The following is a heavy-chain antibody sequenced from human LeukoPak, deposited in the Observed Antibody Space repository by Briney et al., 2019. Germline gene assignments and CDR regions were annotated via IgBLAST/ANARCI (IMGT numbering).Heavy chain of an antibody. CDR1: GFTFSSDS. V-gene: IGHV4-4*07. CDR2: IYTSGST. CDR3: AREAQDFRTGNHRPGHYDYMDV. D-gene: IGHD1-14*01. J-gene: IGHJ6*03. Sequence: PGGSLRLSCTVSGFTFSSDSMSWVRQAPGKGLEWIGRIYTSGSTNYNPSLKSRVTMSVDMSRNQFSLRMTSVTAADTAVYYCAREAQDFRTGNHRPGHYDYMDVWGKGTAVTVSS.